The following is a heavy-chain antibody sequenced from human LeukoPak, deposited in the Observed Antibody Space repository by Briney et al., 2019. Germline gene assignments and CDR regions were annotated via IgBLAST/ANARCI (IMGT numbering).Heavy chain of an antibody. CDR3: ASGSPSIAARLLFDY. J-gene: IGHJ4*02. D-gene: IGHD6-6*01. CDR1: GGTFIRYA. V-gene: IGHV1-69*04. Sequence: AVKVSCKASGGTFIRYAISWVGQAPGQGGEGMGRIIPMFGRANYAQKFQGRVKNNTDKTKSKDYMEVRRQRYGGTAVYYCASGSPSIAARLLFDYWGQGTLVTVSS. CDR2: IIPMFGRA.